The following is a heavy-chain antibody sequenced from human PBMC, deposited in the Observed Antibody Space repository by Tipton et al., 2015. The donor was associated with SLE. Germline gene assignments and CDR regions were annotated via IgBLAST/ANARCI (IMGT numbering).Heavy chain of an antibody. V-gene: IGHV4-39*01. CDR1: GGSISSSSYY. J-gene: IGHJ5*02. Sequence: TLSLTCTVSGGSISSSSYYWGWIRQPPGKGLEWIGSIFYSGSSYYNPSHKSRVTIYVDTSKNQFSLKLSSVTAADTAVYYCARQVTNRWHVVWFDPWGQGTLVTVSS. CDR3: ARQVTNRWHVVWFDP. D-gene: IGHD2-15*01. CDR2: IFYSGSS.